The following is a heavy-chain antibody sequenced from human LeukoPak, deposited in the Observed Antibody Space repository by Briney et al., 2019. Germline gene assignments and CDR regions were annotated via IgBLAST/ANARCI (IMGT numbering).Heavy chain of an antibody. J-gene: IGHJ4*02. CDR3: ARGTPGIAVAGQLTRADY. Sequence: PGGSLRLSCAASGFTFSSYSMNWVRQAPGKGLEWVSSISSSSSYIYYADSVKGRFTISRDNAKNSLYLQMNSLRAEDTAVYYCARGTPGIAVAGQLTRADYWAREPWSPSPQ. D-gene: IGHD6-19*01. CDR1: GFTFSSYS. V-gene: IGHV3-21*01. CDR2: ISSSSSYI.